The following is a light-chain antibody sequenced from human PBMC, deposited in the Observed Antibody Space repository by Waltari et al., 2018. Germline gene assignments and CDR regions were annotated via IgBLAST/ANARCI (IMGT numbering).Light chain of an antibody. Sequence: QSALTQPASVSGSPGQSITISCNGSSGDIGGYKYVSWYQQHPDKAPKLMIYAVDNPPSGVSQRFAGSKSGYTASLAIAGLQIEDEAVYYCSSYTSSVTWVFGGGTRLTVL. CDR2: AVD. V-gene: IGLV2-14*03. J-gene: IGLJ3*02. CDR1: SGDIGGYKY. CDR3: SSYTSSVTWV.